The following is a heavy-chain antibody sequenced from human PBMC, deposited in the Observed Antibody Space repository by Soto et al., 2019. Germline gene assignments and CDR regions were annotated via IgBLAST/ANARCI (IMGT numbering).Heavy chain of an antibody. D-gene: IGHD4-17*01. V-gene: IGHV4-59*01. CDR3: ARRYGASFDY. J-gene: IGHJ4*02. CDR1: GGSISSYY. CDR2: IYYSGST. Sequence: QVQLQESGPGLVKPSETLSLTCTVSGGSISSYYWSWIRQPPGKRLEWIGYIYYSGSTNYNPSLKRRVTISVDTSKNQFSLKLSSVTAADTAVYYCARRYGASFDYWGQGTLVTVSS.